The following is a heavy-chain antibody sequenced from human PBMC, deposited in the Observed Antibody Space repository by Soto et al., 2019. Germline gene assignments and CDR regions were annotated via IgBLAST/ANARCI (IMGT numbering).Heavy chain of an antibody. V-gene: IGHV1-46*03. Sequence: QVQLVQSGAEVKKPGASVKVSCKASGYIFTSYYIHWVRQAPGQGLEWMGWINPFDGSRMFAQSSPGRVTMTRDTSTSTVSMEVSSLRSEDPAVYYCSRVDPCETSPFAPWGQGTLVTVSS. J-gene: IGHJ5*02. CDR3: SRVDPCETSPFAP. CDR2: INPFDGSR. CDR1: GYIFTSYY. D-gene: IGHD2-2*03.